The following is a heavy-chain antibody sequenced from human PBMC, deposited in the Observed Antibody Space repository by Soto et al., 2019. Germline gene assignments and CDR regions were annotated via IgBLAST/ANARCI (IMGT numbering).Heavy chain of an antibody. D-gene: IGHD2-2*01. J-gene: IGHJ6*02. CDR3: AREGQSSYCSSTTCYFFGLDV. CDR2: IKEDGGEY. Sequence: GGSLRLSCSASGFSFRKYGMTCVRQSPGKGLEWVAKIKEDGGEYYYADSVKGRFTISRDNAKNSLFLQLSSLGAEDTAKYYCAREGQSSYCSSTTCYFFGLDVWGQGTTVTVSS. V-gene: IGHV3-7*01. CDR1: GFSFRKYG.